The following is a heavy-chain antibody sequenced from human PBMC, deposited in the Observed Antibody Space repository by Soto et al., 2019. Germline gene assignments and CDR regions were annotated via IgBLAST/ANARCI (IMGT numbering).Heavy chain of an antibody. J-gene: IGHJ6*03. V-gene: IGHV1-8*01. CDR2: MNPNSGNT. CDR3: ARGRRERAEEDYYYCMDV. D-gene: IGHD1-1*01. CDR1: GYTFTSYD. Sequence: ASVKVYCKASGYTFTSYDINWVRQATGQGLEWMGWMNPNSGNTGYAQKFQGRVTMTRNTSISTAYMELSSLRSEDTAVYYCARGRRERAEEDYYYCMDVWGKRTTVTVSS.